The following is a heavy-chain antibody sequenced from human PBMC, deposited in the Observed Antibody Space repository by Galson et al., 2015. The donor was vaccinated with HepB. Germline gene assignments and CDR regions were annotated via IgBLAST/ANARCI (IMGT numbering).Heavy chain of an antibody. D-gene: IGHD6-13*01. CDR2: INAGNGNT. CDR1: GYTFTSYA. Sequence: SVKVSCKASGYTFTSYAMHWVRQAPGQRLEWMGWINAGNGNTKYSQKFQGRVTITRDTSASTAYMELSSLRSEDTAVYYCARVIAAAGTGWFDPWGQGTLVTVSS. V-gene: IGHV1-3*01. J-gene: IGHJ5*02. CDR3: ARVIAAAGTGWFDP.